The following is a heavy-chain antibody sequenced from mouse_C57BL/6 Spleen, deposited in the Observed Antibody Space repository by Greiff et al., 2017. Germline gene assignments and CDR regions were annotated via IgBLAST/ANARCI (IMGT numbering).Heavy chain of an antibody. Sequence: EVQRVESGPGLVKPSQSLSLTCSVTGYSITSGYYWNWIRQFPGNKLEWLGYISYDGSNNYNPSLKNRISITRDRSKNQVFLKLNAVTTENTATYYGARGRVDDVYYYAMDYWGQGTSVTVSA. V-gene: IGHV3-6*01. J-gene: IGHJ4*01. CDR2: ISYDGSN. CDR3: ARGRVDDVYYYAMDY. D-gene: IGHD2-3*01. CDR1: GYSITSGYY.